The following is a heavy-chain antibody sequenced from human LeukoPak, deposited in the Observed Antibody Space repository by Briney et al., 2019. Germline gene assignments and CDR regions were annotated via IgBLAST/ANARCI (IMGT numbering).Heavy chain of an antibody. CDR1: GFTFSSYA. CDR2: ISGSGGST. CDR3: GRGGSGHYYKWAGSWFDP. J-gene: IGHJ5*02. D-gene: IGHD3-10*01. V-gene: IGHV3-23*01. Sequence: GGSLRLSCAASGFTFSSYAMSWVRQAPGKGLEWVSAISGSGGSTYYADSVKGRFTISRDNSKNTLYLQMSSLRAEDTAVYYCGRGGSGHYYKWAGSWFDPWGQGTLVTVSS.